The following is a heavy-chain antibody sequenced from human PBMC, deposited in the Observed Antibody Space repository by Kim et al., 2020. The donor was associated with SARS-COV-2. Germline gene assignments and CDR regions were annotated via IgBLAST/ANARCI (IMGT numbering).Heavy chain of an antibody. CDR3: TKDISPGGADV. CDR2: IYWSDDRK. D-gene: IGHD3-16*01. V-gene: IGHV3-9*01. Sequence: GGSLRLSCTAAGVTVRDHAMHWVRLVPGKGLEWVSGIYWSDDRKDYADSVKGRFTISRDNGKNSLYLQMNSLRVEDTATYYCTKDISPGGADVWGQGTTVTVSS. J-gene: IGHJ6*02. CDR1: GVTVRDHA.